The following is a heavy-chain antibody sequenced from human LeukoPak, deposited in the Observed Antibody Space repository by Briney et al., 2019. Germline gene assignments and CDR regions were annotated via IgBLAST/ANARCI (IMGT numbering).Heavy chain of an antibody. V-gene: IGHV3-53*01. CDR3: ARDPSITMVRGVKTYGMDV. CDR2: IYSGGST. CDR1: GFTVSSSY. J-gene: IGHJ6*02. Sequence: GGSLRLSCAASGFTVSSSYLSWVRQAPGKGLEWVSVIYSGGSTYYADSVKGRFTISRDNSKNTLYLQMNSLRAEDTAVYYCARDPSITMVRGVKTYGMDVWGQGTTVTVSS. D-gene: IGHD3-10*01.